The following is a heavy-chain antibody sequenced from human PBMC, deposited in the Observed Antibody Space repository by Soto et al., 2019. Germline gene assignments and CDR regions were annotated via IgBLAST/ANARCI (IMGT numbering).Heavy chain of an antibody. CDR2: ISYDGSNK. V-gene: IGHV3-30-3*01. Sequence: VQLVESGGGVVQPGRSLRLSCAASGFTFSSYAMHWVRQAPGKGLEWVAVISYDGSNKYYADSVKGRFTISRDNSKNTLYLQMNSLRAEDTAVYYCARESSSWVGSADYWGQGTLVTVSS. J-gene: IGHJ4*02. CDR3: ARESSSWVGSADY. D-gene: IGHD6-13*01. CDR1: GFTFSSYA.